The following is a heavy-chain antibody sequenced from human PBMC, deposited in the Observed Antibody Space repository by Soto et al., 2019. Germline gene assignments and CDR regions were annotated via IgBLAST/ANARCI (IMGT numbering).Heavy chain of an antibody. CDR2: IYHGGST. CDR1: GVSISSSSW. CDR3: AGGFGSGHYDY. D-gene: IGHD3-10*01. Sequence: QVQLQESGPGLVKPSGTLSLTCAVSGVSISSSSWWSWVRQPPGKGLEWIGEIYHGGSTYYNPSLKSRVAISVDKSKNQCSLNLRSVTAADTAVYYCAGGFGSGHYDYWGQGTLVSVSS. J-gene: IGHJ4*02. V-gene: IGHV4-4*02.